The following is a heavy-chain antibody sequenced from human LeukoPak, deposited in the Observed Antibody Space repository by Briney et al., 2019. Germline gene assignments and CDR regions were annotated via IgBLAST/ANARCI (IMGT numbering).Heavy chain of an antibody. D-gene: IGHD3-16*01. CDR1: GFTFSSYW. J-gene: IGHJ4*02. V-gene: IGHV3-7*01. CDR3: ARDSLSPYGPFWV. Sequence: PGGSLRLSCAASGFTFSSYWMSWVRQAPGKGLEWVANIKQDGSEKYYVDSVKGRFTISRDNAKNSLYLQMNSLRAEDTAVYYCARDSLSPYGPFWVWGQGTLVTVSS. CDR2: IKQDGSEK.